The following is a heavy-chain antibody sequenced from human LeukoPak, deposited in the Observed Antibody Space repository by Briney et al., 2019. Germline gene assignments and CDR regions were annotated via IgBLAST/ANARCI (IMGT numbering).Heavy chain of an antibody. Sequence: SETLSLTCTVSGGSMSGYYWTWIRQPPGKTLEWIAYIYYTGTTNYNPSLESRVTISVDTSRNQFSLRLRSVAAADTAVYYCARLRGNYFPDFWGQGTLVTVSS. D-gene: IGHD2/OR15-2a*01. CDR2: IYYTGTT. J-gene: IGHJ4*02. V-gene: IGHV4-59*01. CDR1: GGSMSGYY. CDR3: ARLRGNYFPDF.